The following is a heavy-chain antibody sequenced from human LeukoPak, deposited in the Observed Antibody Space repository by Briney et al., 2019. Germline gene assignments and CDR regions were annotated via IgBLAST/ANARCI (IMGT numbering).Heavy chain of an antibody. CDR2: ISYDGSNK. Sequence: GRSLRLSCAASGFTFSSYGMHWVRQAPGKGLEWVAVISYDGSNKYYADSVKGRFTISRDNSKNTLYLQMNSLRAEDTAVYYCAKVTALREYYYYGMDVWGQGTTVTVSS. V-gene: IGHV3-30*18. J-gene: IGHJ6*02. CDR1: GFTFSSYG. CDR3: AKVTALREYYYYGMDV. D-gene: IGHD1-26*01.